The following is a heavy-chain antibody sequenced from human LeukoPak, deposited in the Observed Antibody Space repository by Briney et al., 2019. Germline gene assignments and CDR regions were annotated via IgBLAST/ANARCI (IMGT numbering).Heavy chain of an antibody. V-gene: IGHV3-23*01. J-gene: IGHJ4*02. Sequence: PGGSLRLSCAASGFTFSSYAMSWVRQAPGKGLEWVSAISGSGGSTYYADSVKGRFTISRDNSKNTLYLQMNSLRAEDTAVYYCAKDRSVHSSGWPTPFDYWGQGTLVTVSS. CDR1: GFTFSSYA. CDR2: ISGSGGST. D-gene: IGHD6-19*01. CDR3: AKDRSVHSSGWPTPFDY.